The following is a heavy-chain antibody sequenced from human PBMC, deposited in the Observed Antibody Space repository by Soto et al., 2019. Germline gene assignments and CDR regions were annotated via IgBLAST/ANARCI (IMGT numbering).Heavy chain of an antibody. D-gene: IGHD6-19*01. CDR2: INHSGST. CDR1: GGSFSGYY. V-gene: IGHV4-34*01. J-gene: IGHJ5*02. Sequence: PSETLSLTCAVYGGSFSGYYWSWIRQPPGKGLEWIGEINHSGSTNYNPSLKSRVTISVDTSKNQFPLKLSSVTAADTAVYYCARNVVAGWFDPWGQGTLVTVSS. CDR3: ARNVVAGWFDP.